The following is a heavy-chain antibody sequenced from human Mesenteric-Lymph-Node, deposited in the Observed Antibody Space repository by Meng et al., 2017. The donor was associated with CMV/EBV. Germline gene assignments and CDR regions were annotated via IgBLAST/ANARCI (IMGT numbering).Heavy chain of an antibody. D-gene: IGHD1-26*01. CDR1: GYTFIANN. CDR3: ARSLVGATTLNYYDP. V-gene: IGHV1-2*02. Sequence: GYTFIANNIHWGRQAPGQGLEWLGWINPKNGDTKYAQKFQGRVTMTSDTSISTAYLDLGSLGSDDTAVYYCARSLVGATTLNYYDPWGQGTLVTVSS. CDR2: INPKNGDT. J-gene: IGHJ5*02.